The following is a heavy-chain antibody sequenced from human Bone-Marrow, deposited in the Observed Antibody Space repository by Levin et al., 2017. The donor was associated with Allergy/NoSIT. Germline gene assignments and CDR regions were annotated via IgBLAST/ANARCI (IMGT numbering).Heavy chain of an antibody. J-gene: IGHJ4*02. CDR3: ARGNYDFWSGNYHSFDY. Sequence: GESLKISCKGSGYTFTNHWIGWVRQVPGKGLEWMGIVYPTDSSATYGPSFQGQVTMSVDKSISTAYLQWSSLQASDTAIYYCARGNYDFWSGNYHSFDYWGQGTLLSVSS. D-gene: IGHD3-3*01. CDR2: VYPTDSSA. CDR1: GYTFTNHW. V-gene: IGHV5-51*01.